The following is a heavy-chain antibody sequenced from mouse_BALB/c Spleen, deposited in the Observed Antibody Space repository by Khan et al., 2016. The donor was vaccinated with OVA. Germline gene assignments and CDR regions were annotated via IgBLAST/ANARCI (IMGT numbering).Heavy chain of an antibody. CDR2: INSNGGST. CDR1: GFTFSSYG. J-gene: IGHJ2*01. V-gene: IGHV5-6-3*01. CDR3: ARMARTIN. Sequence: EVQRVESGGGLVQPGGSLKLSCAASGFTFSSYGMSWVRQTPDKRLELVATINSNGGSTYYPDSVKGRLTISRDNAKNTLYLQMSSLKSEDTAMYYCARMARTINWGQGTTLTVSS.